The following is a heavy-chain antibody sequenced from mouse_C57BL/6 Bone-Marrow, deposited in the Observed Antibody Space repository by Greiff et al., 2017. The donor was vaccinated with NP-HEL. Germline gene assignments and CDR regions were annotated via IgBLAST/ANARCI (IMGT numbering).Heavy chain of an antibody. Sequence: VQLQQPGAELVRPGTSVKLSCKASGYTFTSYWMHWVKQRPGQGLEWIGVIDPSDSYTNYNQKFKGKATLTVDTSSSTAYMQLSSLTSEDSAVYYCARTYSNYDYFDYWGQGTTLTVSS. CDR3: ARTYSNYDYFDY. CDR1: GYTFTSYW. J-gene: IGHJ2*01. D-gene: IGHD2-5*01. V-gene: IGHV1-59*01. CDR2: IDPSDSYT.